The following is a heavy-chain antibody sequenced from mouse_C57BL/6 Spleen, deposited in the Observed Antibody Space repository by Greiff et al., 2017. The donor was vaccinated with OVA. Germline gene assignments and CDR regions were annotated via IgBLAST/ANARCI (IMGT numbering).Heavy chain of an antibody. CDR1: GYTFTDYN. CDR3: ARCGGAMDY. CDR2: INPDNGGT. J-gene: IGHJ4*01. Sequence: EVQLQQSGPELVKPGASVKMSCKASGYTFTDYNMDWVKQSPGQSLEWIGGINPDNGGTIYNQKFKGKATVTVDTSSSTAYMELSSLTSEDTAVYYCARCGGAMDYWGQGTSVTVSS. V-gene: IGHV1-18*01.